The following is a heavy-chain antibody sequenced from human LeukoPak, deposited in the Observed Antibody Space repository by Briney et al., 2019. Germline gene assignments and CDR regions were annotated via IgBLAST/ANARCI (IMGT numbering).Heavy chain of an antibody. CDR2: ISGSVGST. CDR1: GSTFSSYA. CDR3: AKGGYYYDSSGYLDY. D-gene: IGHD3-22*01. V-gene: IGHV3-23*01. Sequence: GGSLRLSCAASGSTFSSYAMSWVRQAPGKGLEWVSAISGSVGSTYYADSGKGRFTISRDNSKNTLYLQMNSLRAEDTAVYYCAKGGYYYDSSGYLDYWGQGTLVTVSS. J-gene: IGHJ4*02.